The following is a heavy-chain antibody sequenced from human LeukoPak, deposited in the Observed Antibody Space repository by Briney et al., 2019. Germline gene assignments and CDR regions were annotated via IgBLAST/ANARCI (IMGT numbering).Heavy chain of an antibody. Sequence: GRSLRLSCAASGFRFSRNSLHWVRQAPGKGLEWVALISYDESHKYCSDSVKGRFTISRDNSNETVFLQMNTLRPEDTAVYYCAGVSGSYYGYLDSWGEGTLVSVFS. CDR2: ISYDESHK. CDR1: GFRFSRNS. D-gene: IGHD1-26*01. CDR3: AGVSGSYYGYLDS. J-gene: IGHJ4*02. V-gene: IGHV3-30*04.